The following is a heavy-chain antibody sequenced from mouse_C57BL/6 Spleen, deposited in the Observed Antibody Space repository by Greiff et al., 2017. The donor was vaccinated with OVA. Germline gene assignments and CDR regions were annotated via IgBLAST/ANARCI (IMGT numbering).Heavy chain of an antibody. CDR3: ARVPYYYGPFDY. V-gene: IGHV5-16*01. CDR2: INYDGSST. CDR1: GFTFSDYY. J-gene: IGHJ2*01. Sequence: EVHLVESEGGLVQPGSSMKLSCTASGFTFSDYYMAWVRQVPEKGLEWVANINYDGSSTYYLDSLKSRFIISRDNAKNILYLQMSSLKSEDTATYYCARVPYYYGPFDYWGQGTTLTVSS. D-gene: IGHD1-1*01.